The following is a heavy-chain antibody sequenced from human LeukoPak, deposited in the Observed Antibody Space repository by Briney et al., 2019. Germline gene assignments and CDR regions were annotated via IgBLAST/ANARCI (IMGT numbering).Heavy chain of an antibody. V-gene: IGHV4-59*08. Sequence: SETLSLTCTVSGGSISSYYWSWIRQPPGKGLEWIAYISDIGSINYNTSLTSRVTISLDTFKNHFSLKLSSVSAADTAVYYCAGHHPRNTVDFWGQGTLVTVSS. J-gene: IGHJ4*02. D-gene: IGHD2/OR15-2a*01. CDR2: ISDIGSI. CDR3: AGHHPRNTVDF. CDR1: GGSISSYY.